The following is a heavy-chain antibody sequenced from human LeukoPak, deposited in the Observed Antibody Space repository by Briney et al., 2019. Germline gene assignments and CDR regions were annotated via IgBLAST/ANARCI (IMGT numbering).Heavy chain of an antibody. J-gene: IGHJ6*02. CDR1: GFTFSSYE. Sequence: GGSLRLSCAASGFTFSSYEMNWVRQAPGKGLEWVSYISSSGSTIYYADSVKGRFTISRDNAKNSLYLQMNSLRAEDTAVYYCARVGPEFAADLYYGMDVWGQGTTVTVSS. V-gene: IGHV3-48*03. CDR3: ARVGPEFAADLYYGMDV. D-gene: IGHD6-13*01. CDR2: ISSSGSTI.